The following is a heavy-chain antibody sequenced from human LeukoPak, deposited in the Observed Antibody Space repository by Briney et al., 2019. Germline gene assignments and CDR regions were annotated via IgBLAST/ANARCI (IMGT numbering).Heavy chain of an antibody. Sequence: GGSLRLSCAASGFTFSSYAMSWVRQAPGKGLEWVSAISGSGGSTYYADSVKGRFTISRDNSKNTLYLQMNSLRAEDTAVYYCAKLAYCGGDCRGGNFDYWGQGTLVTVSS. V-gene: IGHV3-23*01. J-gene: IGHJ4*02. CDR2: ISGSGGST. CDR3: AKLAYCGGDCRGGNFDY. D-gene: IGHD2-21*02. CDR1: GFTFSSYA.